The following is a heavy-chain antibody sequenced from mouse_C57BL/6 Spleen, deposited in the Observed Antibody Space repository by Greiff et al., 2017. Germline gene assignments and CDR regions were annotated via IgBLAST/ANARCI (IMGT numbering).Heavy chain of an antibody. J-gene: IGHJ1*03. CDR1: GFTFNTYA. V-gene: IGHV10-3*01. D-gene: IGHD2-4*01. CDR3: VRCTMITYFDV. CDR2: LRSKSSNYAT. Sequence: EVQLVESGGGLVQPKGSLKLSCAASGFTFNTYAMHWVRQAPGKGLEWVARLRSKSSNYATYYADSVKDRFTISRDDSQSMLYLQMNNLKTEDTAMYYGVRCTMITYFDVWGTGTTVTVSS.